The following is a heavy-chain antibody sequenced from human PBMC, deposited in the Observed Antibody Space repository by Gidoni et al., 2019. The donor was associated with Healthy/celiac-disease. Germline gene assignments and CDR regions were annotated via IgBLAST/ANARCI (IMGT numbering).Heavy chain of an antibody. CDR1: GGSISSYY. Sequence: QVQLQESGPGLVKPSETLSLTCTVSGGSISSYYWSWIRQPPGKGLEWIGYIYYSGSTNYNPSLKSRVTISVDTSKNQFSLKLSSVTAADTAVYYCARVLSIAARPGFDYWGQGTLVTVSS. CDR3: ARVLSIAARPGFDY. J-gene: IGHJ4*02. D-gene: IGHD6-6*01. CDR2: IYYSGST. V-gene: IGHV4-59*01.